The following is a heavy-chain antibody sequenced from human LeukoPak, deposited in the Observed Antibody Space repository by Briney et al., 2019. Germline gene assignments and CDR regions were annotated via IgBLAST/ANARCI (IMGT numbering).Heavy chain of an antibody. CDR1: GFTFSSYG. CDR2: ISGSGGST. CDR3: AKERSAWYDYVWGSYHLDY. D-gene: IGHD3-16*02. Sequence: GGSLRLSCAASGFTFSSYGMSWVRQAPGKGLEWVSAISGSGGSTYYADSVKGRFTISRDNSKNTLYLQMNSLRAEDTAVYYCAKERSAWYDYVWGSYHLDYWGQGTLVTVSS. J-gene: IGHJ4*02. V-gene: IGHV3-23*01.